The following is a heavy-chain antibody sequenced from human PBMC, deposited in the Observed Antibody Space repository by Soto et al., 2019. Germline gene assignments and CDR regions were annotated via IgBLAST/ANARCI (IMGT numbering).Heavy chain of an antibody. CDR3: VKARYSSNRGYFDY. D-gene: IGHD1-26*01. CDR2: LDGSGSHT. V-gene: IGHV3-23*01. Sequence: EVQLLESGGGFLQPGGSLRLSCAASGFTFSTETMSWVRQAPGRGLEWVSSLDGSGSHTFHADSVKGRFTISRDNSKNTVYLQMNSLRAEDTAVYYCVKARYSSNRGYFDYWGQGTVVSVSS. CDR1: GFTFSTET. J-gene: IGHJ4*02.